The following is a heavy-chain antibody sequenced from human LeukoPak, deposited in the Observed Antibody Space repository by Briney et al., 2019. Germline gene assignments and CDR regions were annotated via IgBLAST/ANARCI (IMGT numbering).Heavy chain of an antibody. J-gene: IGHJ6*02. Sequence: SVKVSCKASGGTFSSYAISWVRQAPGQGLEWMGGIIPIFGTANHAQKFQGRVSLTTDTSTSTAYMELRSLRSDDTAVYYCASGEVGVVYRAGGRYYYYYHAMDVWGQGTTVTVSS. D-gene: IGHD2-15*01. CDR1: GGTFSSYA. V-gene: IGHV1-69*05. CDR3: ASGEVGVVYRAGGRYYYYYHAMDV. CDR2: IIPIFGTA.